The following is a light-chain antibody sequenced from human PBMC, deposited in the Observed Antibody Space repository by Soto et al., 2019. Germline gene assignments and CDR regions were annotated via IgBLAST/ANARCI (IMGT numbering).Light chain of an antibody. CDR1: RSVNTF. CDR3: QQRDNWPWT. V-gene: IGKV3-11*01. J-gene: IGKJ1*01. CDR2: DAS. Sequence: EIVLTQSPVTLSLSPGERATLSCTASRSVNTFLAWYQQRPGQAPRLIMYDASTRAAGIPDRFSGSGSGTDSTLTISSLEPEDFAVYYCQQRDNWPWTFGQGTKVDIK.